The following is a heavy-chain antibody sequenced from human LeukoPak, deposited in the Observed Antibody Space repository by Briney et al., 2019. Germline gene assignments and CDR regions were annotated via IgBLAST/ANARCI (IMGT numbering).Heavy chain of an antibody. J-gene: IGHJ3*02. D-gene: IGHD1-26*01. CDR2: ISYDGSNK. CDR1: GFTFSSNP. V-gene: IGHV3-30*18. Sequence: PGGSLRLSCVASGFTFSSNPMTWVRQAPGKGLEWVAVISYDGSNKYYADSVKGRFTISRDNSKNTLYLQMNSLRAEDTAVYYCAKGFRGSGSNDAFDIWGQGTMVTVSS. CDR3: AKGFRGSGSNDAFDI.